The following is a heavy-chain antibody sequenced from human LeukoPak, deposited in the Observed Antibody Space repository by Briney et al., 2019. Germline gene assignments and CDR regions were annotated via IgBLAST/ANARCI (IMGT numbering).Heavy chain of an antibody. J-gene: IGHJ4*02. Sequence: GASVKVSCKASGYTFTGYYMHWVRQAPGQGLEWMGWINPNSGGTNYAQKFQGRVTMTRDTSISTAYMELSSLRSEDTTVYYCARDSPRVYYGSGSYYNALGYWGQGTLVTASS. CDR2: INPNSGGT. V-gene: IGHV1-2*02. D-gene: IGHD3-10*01. CDR3: ARDSPRVYYGSGSYYNALGY. CDR1: GYTFTGYY.